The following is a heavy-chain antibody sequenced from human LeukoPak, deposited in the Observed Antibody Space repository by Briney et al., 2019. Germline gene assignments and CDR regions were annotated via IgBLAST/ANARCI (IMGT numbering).Heavy chain of an antibody. CDR1: GGSISSGSYY. D-gene: IGHD4-17*01. CDR2: IDTSGST. Sequence: SETLSLTCTVSGGSISSGSYYWSWIRQPAGKGLEWTGRIDTSGSTNYNPSLKSRVTMPADTSKKQFSLKLRSVTAADTAVYYCAREGIYGDYRHWGQGTLVTVSS. CDR3: AREGIYGDYRH. V-gene: IGHV4-61*02. J-gene: IGHJ4*02.